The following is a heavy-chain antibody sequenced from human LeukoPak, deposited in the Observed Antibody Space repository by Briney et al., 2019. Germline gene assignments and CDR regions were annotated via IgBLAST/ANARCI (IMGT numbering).Heavy chain of an antibody. V-gene: IGHV5-51*01. CDR3: ARLGGSYYSAFDI. J-gene: IGHJ3*02. CDR1: GYSFTSYW. D-gene: IGHD1-26*01. Sequence: GESLKISCKGSGYSFTSYWIGWVRQMPGKGLEWMGIIYPGDSDTRYSPSFQGQVTISADKSISTAYLQWSSLKASGSAMYFCARLGGSYYSAFDIWGQGTMVTVSS. CDR2: IYPGDSDT.